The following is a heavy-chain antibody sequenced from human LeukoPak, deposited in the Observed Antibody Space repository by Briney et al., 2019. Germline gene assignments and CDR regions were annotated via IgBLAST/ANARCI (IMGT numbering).Heavy chain of an antibody. J-gene: IGHJ2*01. CDR3: AREGTGARSWDFDL. CDR1: GYSITRNYY. D-gene: IGHD1-14*01. Sequence: SETLSLTCTVSGYSITRNYYWGWIRQPPGKGLEWIASISHGASTYYNPSLQSRVTMSVDTSKNQFSLKLSSVTAADTAVYYCAREGTGARSWDFDLWGRGTLVTVSS. CDR2: ISHGAST. V-gene: IGHV4-38-2*02.